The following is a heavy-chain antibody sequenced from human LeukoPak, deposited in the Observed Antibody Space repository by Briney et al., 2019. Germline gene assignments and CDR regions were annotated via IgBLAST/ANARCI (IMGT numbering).Heavy chain of an antibody. Sequence: SETLSLTCTVSGGSISSGGYYWSWIRQHPGKGLEWIGYIYYSGSTYYNPSLKSRVTISVDTSKNRFFLKLSSVTAADTAVYYCARSLLDGYCSGGSCYPGRWFDPWGQGTLVTVSS. D-gene: IGHD2-15*01. CDR1: GGSISSGGYY. CDR2: IYYSGST. J-gene: IGHJ5*02. V-gene: IGHV4-31*03. CDR3: ARSLLDGYCSGGSCYPGRWFDP.